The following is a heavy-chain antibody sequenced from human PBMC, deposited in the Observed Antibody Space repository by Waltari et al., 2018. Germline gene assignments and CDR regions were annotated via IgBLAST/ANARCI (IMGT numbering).Heavy chain of an antibody. V-gene: IGHV1-69*14. CDR3: ATEGRCNSYGDYDCPPYFDY. J-gene: IGHJ4*02. Sequence: QVQLVQSGAEVKKPGSSVKVSCKASGGTFSSYAISWVRQAPGQGLEWMGGIIPFFGTANYAKKFQGRVTMTEDTSTDTAYMELSSLRSEDTAVYYCATEGRCNSYGDYDCPPYFDYWGQGTLVTVSS. D-gene: IGHD4-17*01. CDR1: GGTFSSYA. CDR2: IIPFFGTA.